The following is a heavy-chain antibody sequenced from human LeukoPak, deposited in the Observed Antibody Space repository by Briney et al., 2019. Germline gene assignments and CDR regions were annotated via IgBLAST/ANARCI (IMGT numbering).Heavy chain of an antibody. CDR2: IYHSGST. CDR3: ARDCITIFGVVSNFDY. CDR1: GYSISSGYY. Sequence: PSETLSLTCTVSGYSISSGYYWGWIRQPPGKGLEWIGSIYHSGSTYYNPSLKSRVTISVDTSKNQFSLKLSSVTAADTAVYYCARDCITIFGVVSNFDYWGQGTLVTVSS. V-gene: IGHV4-38-2*02. J-gene: IGHJ4*02. D-gene: IGHD3-3*01.